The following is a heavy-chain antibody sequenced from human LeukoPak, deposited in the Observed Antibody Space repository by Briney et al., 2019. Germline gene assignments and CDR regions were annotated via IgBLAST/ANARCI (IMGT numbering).Heavy chain of an antibody. CDR3: AKDTAGFADLLFDC. D-gene: IGHD3-10*01. CDR1: GFTFSSYG. Sequence: GGSLRLSCAASGFTFSSYGMHWVRQAPGKGLEWVAFIRYDGSNKYYADSVKGRFTISRDNSKNTLYLQMNSLRAEDTAVYYCAKDTAGFADLLFDCWGPRTPVTAS. CDR2: IRYDGSNK. V-gene: IGHV3-30*02. J-gene: IGHJ4*01.